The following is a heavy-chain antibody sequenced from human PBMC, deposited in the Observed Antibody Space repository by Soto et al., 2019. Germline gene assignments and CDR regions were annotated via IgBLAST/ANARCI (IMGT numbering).Heavy chain of an antibody. V-gene: IGHV1-18*01. CDR3: ARGPSLGYFQY. CDR1: GYTFTNYG. Sequence: QVQLVQSGAEVKKPGASVKVSCKASGYTFTNYGTSWVRQAPGQGLEYMGWISGDNGDTHYAQKVQGRVTMTTDTSTNTAYMERRSLRPDDTAVHYCARGPSLGYFQYWGQGTLVTVSS. CDR2: ISGDNGDT. J-gene: IGHJ1*01. D-gene: IGHD6-6*01.